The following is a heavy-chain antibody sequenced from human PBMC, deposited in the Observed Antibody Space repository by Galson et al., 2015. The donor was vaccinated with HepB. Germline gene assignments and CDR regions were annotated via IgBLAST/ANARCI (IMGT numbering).Heavy chain of an antibody. V-gene: IGHV4-39*01. CDR1: GGSISNSRYY. Sequence: TLSLTCTVSGGSISNSRYYWGWIRQPPGKGLEWIGHIYYNGNTYYNPSLKSRVTISVDTSKNQFSLKLSSVTAADTAVYYCASASPDSGNYGLPDAFDIWGQGTMVTVSS. D-gene: IGHD3-10*01. CDR3: ASASPDSGNYGLPDAFDI. J-gene: IGHJ3*02. CDR2: IYYNGNT.